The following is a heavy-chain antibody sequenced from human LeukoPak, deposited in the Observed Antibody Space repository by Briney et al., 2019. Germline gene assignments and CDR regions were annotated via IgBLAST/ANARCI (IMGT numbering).Heavy chain of an antibody. V-gene: IGHV4-59*01. Sequence: SETLSLTCTVSGGSISNYYWSWIRQPPGKGLEWIGYLYYSGSTNYNPSLKSRVTISVDTSKNQFSLKLSSVTAADTAVYYCARDYNYFQHWGQGTLVTVSS. CDR3: ARDYNYFQH. D-gene: IGHD5-24*01. CDR1: GGSISNYY. J-gene: IGHJ1*01. CDR2: LYYSGST.